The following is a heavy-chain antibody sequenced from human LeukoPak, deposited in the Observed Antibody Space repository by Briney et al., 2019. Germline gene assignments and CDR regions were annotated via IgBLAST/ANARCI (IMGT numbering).Heavy chain of an antibody. D-gene: IGHD1-26*01. V-gene: IGHV6-1*01. J-gene: IGHJ4*02. CDR2: TYYRSKWYN. Sequence: SQTLSLTCAISGDSVSNYTTAWNWIRQSPSRGLEWLGRTYYRSKWYNEYAVSVKSRIAIDPDTSKNQFSLQLSSVTPEDTAVYYCARHRRGSLFFDYWGQGTLVTVSS. CDR3: ARHRRGSLFFDY. CDR1: GDSVSNYTTA.